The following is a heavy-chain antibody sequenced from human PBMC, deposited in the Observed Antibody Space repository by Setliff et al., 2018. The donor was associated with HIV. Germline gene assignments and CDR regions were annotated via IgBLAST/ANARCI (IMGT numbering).Heavy chain of an antibody. CDR2: IYYSGST. D-gene: IGHD4-17*01. CDR1: GDSISSYY. V-gene: IGHV4-59*01. Sequence: SETLSLTCTVSGDSISSYYWSWIRQPPGKGLEWIGYIYYSGSTNYNPSLESRVTISVDTPKNQFSLKLSSVTAADTAVYYCARDGDYNYYGMDVWGQGTTVTVSS. CDR3: ARDGDYNYYGMDV. J-gene: IGHJ6*02.